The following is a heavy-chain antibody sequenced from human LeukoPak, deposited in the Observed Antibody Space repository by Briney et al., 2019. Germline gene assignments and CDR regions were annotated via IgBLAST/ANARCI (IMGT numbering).Heavy chain of an antibody. CDR2: IYYSGST. Sequence: SETLSLTCAVSGYSISSGYYWGWIRQPPRKGLEWIGSIYYSGSTYYNPSLKSRVTISVDTSKNQFSLKVSSVTAADTAVYYCARRGGDYSTDYWGQGTLVTVSS. J-gene: IGHJ4*02. CDR1: GYSISSGYY. CDR3: ARRGGDYSTDY. D-gene: IGHD4-17*01. V-gene: IGHV4-38-2*01.